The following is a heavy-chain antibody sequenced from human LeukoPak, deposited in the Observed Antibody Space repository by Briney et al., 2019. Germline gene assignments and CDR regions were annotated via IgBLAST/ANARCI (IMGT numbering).Heavy chain of an antibody. J-gene: IGHJ3*02. D-gene: IGHD1-26*01. CDR3: AKRIVGVSYAFDI. Sequence: PGGSLRLSCAGSVFTFINYAMSGVRQAPGKGLEGVSAMSGSGGNTHYADSVRGRFTISRDNSKNTVYLQMNSLRAEDTALYYCAKRIVGVSYAFDIWGQGTMVTVSS. CDR2: MSGSGGNT. CDR1: VFTFINYA. V-gene: IGHV3-23*01.